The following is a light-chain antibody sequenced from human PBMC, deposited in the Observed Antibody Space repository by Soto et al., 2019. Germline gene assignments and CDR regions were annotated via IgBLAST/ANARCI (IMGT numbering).Light chain of an antibody. V-gene: IGKV3-15*01. CDR2: GAS. CDR1: QSVRSN. Sequence: EIVMTQSPATLSVSPGERVTLSCRASQSVRSNLAWYQQKPGQVPRVLIYGASTRAIGIPDRFSGSGSGTEFTLAISSLQSEDFAVYSCQHYNNLWGFGGETNVEIK. CDR3: QHYNNLWG. J-gene: IGKJ4*01.